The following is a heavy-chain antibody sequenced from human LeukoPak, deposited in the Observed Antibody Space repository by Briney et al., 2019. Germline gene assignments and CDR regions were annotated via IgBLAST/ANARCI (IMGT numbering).Heavy chain of an antibody. Sequence: PGGSLRLSCAASRFTFDDHAMHWVRQPPGKGLEWVSGISWNSGSIGYADSVKGRYTISRDNAKNSLYLQMNSLKTEDTAVYYCTTVWGFPLDYYYMDVWGKGTTVTISS. V-gene: IGHV3-9*01. CDR2: ISWNSGSI. CDR3: TTVWGFPLDYYYMDV. D-gene: IGHD7-27*01. CDR1: RFTFDDHA. J-gene: IGHJ6*03.